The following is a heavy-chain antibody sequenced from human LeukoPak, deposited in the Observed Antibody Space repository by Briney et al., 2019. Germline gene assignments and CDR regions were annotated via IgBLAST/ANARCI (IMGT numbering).Heavy chain of an antibody. CDR1: GVSISSGDYY. CDR2: IYYSGST. D-gene: IGHD3-22*01. J-gene: IGHJ5*02. V-gene: IGHV4-30-4*01. CDR3: ARLRRGDSSGQNWFDP. Sequence: SETLSLTCTVSGVSISSGDYYWSWIRQPPGKGLEWIGYIYYSGSTYYNPSLKSRVTISVDTSKNQFSLKLSSVTAADTAVYYCARLRRGDSSGQNWFDPWGQGTLVTVSS.